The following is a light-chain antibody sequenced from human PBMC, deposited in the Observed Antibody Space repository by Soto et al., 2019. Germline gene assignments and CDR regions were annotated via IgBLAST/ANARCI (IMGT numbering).Light chain of an antibody. Sequence: EIVMTQSPATLSLSPGERATLSCRASQSVSSPYLAWFQQKPGQAPRLLIYAASSRATGIPDRFSGSGSGTDFSLTISRLEPEDFAVYYCHQYDNAPQTYGQGTKVDIK. J-gene: IGKJ2*01. CDR3: HQYDNAPQT. V-gene: IGKV3-20*01. CDR1: QSVSSPY. CDR2: AAS.